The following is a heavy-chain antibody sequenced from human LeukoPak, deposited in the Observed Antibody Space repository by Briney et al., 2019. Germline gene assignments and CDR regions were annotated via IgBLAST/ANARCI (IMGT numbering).Heavy chain of an antibody. CDR1: GGSITSYY. V-gene: IGHV4-59*08. J-gene: IGHJ4*02. CDR3: ARHTRDNPYLDS. D-gene: IGHD1-14*01. CDR2: IYHSGST. Sequence: SETLSLTCTVSGGSITSYYWSWIRQPPGKGLEWIGYIYHSGSTNYNPPLKSRVTISVETSKNQFSLRLRSVTAADTAVYYCARHTRDNPYLDSWGQGTLVTVSS.